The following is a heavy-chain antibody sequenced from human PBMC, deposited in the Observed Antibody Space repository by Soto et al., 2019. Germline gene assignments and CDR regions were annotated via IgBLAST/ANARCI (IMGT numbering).Heavy chain of an antibody. CDR1: GYIFTGYH. D-gene: IGHD1-7*01. CDR2: INPNNGGT. Sequence: HVQLVQSGVEVKKPGASVKVPCKASGYIFTGYHMHWVRQAPRQGLEWMGWINPNNGGTSYAQKFQGRVTMTTDTSISTAYMELSRLRFDDTAVYYCAREELTIYNYGMDVWGHGITVTVSS. V-gene: IGHV1-2*02. CDR3: AREELTIYNYGMDV. J-gene: IGHJ6*02.